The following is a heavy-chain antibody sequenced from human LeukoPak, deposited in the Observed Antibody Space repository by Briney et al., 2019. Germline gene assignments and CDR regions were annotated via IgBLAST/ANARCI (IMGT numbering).Heavy chain of an antibody. CDR2: ISGGSGST. CDR3: ARNYGDYGLFRY. CDR1: GFTFSSYA. D-gene: IGHD4-17*01. J-gene: IGHJ4*02. Sequence: GGSLRLSCAASGFTFSSYAMSWVRQAPGKGLAWVSTISGGSGSTYCADSVKGRFTISRDNSKNTLYLQMNSLRAEDTAVYYCARNYGDYGLFRYWGQGTLVTVSS. V-gene: IGHV3-23*01.